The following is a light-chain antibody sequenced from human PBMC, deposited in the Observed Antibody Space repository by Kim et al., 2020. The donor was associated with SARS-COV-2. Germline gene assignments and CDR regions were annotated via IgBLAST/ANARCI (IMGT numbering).Light chain of an antibody. CDR3: QEYKSDSWT. J-gene: IGKJ1*01. CDR1: QGVSIW. V-gene: IGKV1D-16*01. CDR2: AAS. Sequence: DIQMTQSPSSLSASVGDRVTITCRASQGVSIWLAWYQQKPEKAPKCLIYAASSLQSGVPSRFSGSGSGTDFTLTISNLQPEDFATYYCQEYKSDSWTFGQGTKVDIK.